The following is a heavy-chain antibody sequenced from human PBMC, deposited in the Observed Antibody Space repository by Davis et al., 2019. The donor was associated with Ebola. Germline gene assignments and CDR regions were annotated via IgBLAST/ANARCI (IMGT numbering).Heavy chain of an antibody. Sequence: ASVKVSCKASEYTFSRYAIHWVRQAPGQRLEWMGWINGGSGYTKYSQKFQGRVTITRDTSASTAYMELRSLRFEDTAVYYCARGGVDYYDSGSDYKWYLDYWGQGTLVTVSS. J-gene: IGHJ4*02. V-gene: IGHV1-3*01. CDR2: INGGSGYT. CDR1: EYTFSRYA. CDR3: ARGGVDYYDSGSDYKWYLDY. D-gene: IGHD3-10*01.